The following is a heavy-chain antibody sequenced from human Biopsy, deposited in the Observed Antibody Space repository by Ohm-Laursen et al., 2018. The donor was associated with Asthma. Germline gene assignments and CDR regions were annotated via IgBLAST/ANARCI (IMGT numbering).Heavy chain of an antibody. CDR1: GYTFSNYG. V-gene: IGHV1-18*04. J-gene: IGHJ5*02. D-gene: IGHD1-26*01. Sequence: GATVKISCKASGYTFSNYGIAWVRQAPGQGLEWMGWSSAYNGNTKYAQKFHDRVTMTTDKSTNTAHMELRSLTSDDTAVYYRAKVDPYSGYYFREGARLLWFDPWGQGTLVTVSS. CDR2: SSAYNGNT. CDR3: AKVDPYSGYYFREGARLLWFDP.